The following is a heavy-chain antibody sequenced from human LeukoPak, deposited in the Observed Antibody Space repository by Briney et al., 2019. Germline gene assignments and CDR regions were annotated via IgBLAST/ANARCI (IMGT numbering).Heavy chain of an antibody. Sequence: PSETLSLTCTVSGGSISSYYWSWIRQPPGKGLEWIGYIYYSGSTNYNPSLKSRVTISVDTSKNQFSLKLSSVTAADTAVYYCARLRYFDWLRGEYFDYWGQGTLVTVSS. J-gene: IGHJ4*02. CDR3: ARLRYFDWLRGEYFDY. CDR2: IYYSGST. CDR1: GGSISSYY. V-gene: IGHV4-59*08. D-gene: IGHD3-9*01.